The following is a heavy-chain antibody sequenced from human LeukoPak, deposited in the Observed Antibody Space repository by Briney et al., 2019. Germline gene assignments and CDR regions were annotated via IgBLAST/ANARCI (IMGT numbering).Heavy chain of an antibody. CDR3: GRAFPPLRTASAGDL. J-gene: IGHJ4*02. D-gene: IGHD3-16*01. V-gene: IGHV3-21*01. Sequence: PGGSLRLSYSASGFSFSDYDMNWFRQAPGKGLEWISSISGRSSHVYSGDSVKGRFTISRDNAMNSVFLQMNSLGVDDTAVYYCGRAFPPLRTASAGDLWGQGTLVTVSS. CDR1: GFSFSDYD. CDR2: ISGRSSHV.